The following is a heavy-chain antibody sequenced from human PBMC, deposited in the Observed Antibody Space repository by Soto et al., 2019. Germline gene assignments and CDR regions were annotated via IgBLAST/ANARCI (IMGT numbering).Heavy chain of an antibody. CDR3: ASKPNSRYYFDY. Sequence: QMQLQESGPGLVKPSDTLSLTCAVSGYSISSSNWWGWIRQPPGQGLEWIGYIYYSGSTYYTSSLKSRVTMSVDTSNNQFSLRLNPVTAVDTAVYYCASKPNSRYYFDYWGQGTLVTVSS. CDR2: IYYSGST. V-gene: IGHV4-28*01. D-gene: IGHD5-18*01. J-gene: IGHJ4*02. CDR1: GYSISSSNW.